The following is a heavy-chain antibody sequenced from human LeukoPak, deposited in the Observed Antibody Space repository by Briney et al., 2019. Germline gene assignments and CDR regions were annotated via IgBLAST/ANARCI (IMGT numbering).Heavy chain of an antibody. J-gene: IGHJ4*02. D-gene: IGHD3-10*01. CDR1: GFTFSSYA. Sequence: GRSLRLSCAASGFTFSSYAMHWVRQAPGKGLQWVGRIKTIGTTDYAAPVKGRFTVSRDDSKNMVYLQMSSLKIEDTAVYYCATDVPTLGSGEFDYWGQGTLVTVSS. V-gene: IGHV3-15*01. CDR2: IKTIGTT. CDR3: ATDVPTLGSGEFDY.